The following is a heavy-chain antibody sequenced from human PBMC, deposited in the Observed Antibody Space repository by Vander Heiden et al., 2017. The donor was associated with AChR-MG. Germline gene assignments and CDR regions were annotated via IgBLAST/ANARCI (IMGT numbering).Heavy chain of an antibody. D-gene: IGHD2-8*01. V-gene: IGHV1-18*01. Sequence: QVQLVQSGAEVKKPGASVKVSCKASGYTFPSYGISWVRQAPGQGLEWMGWISAYNGNTNYAQKLQGRVTMTTDTSTSTAYMELRSLRSDDTAVYYCASNPGDGLMAVEFDPWGQGTLVTVSS. CDR1: GYTFPSYG. CDR3: ASNPGDGLMAVEFDP. CDR2: ISAYNGNT. J-gene: IGHJ5*02.